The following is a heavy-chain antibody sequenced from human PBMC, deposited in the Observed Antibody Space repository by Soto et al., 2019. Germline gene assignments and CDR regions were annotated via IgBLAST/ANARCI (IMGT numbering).Heavy chain of an antibody. CDR1: GFSFSSYG. Sequence: QVQLVESGGGVVQPGRSLTLSCEASGFSFSSYGMHWVRQAPGKGLEWVAIIWYDGSDKYYADSVRGRFTISRDNSKNTLYLQMNSLRVEDTAVYYCETEELGRTGSAFDYWCQGTLVTVSS. CDR3: ETEELGRTGSAFDY. J-gene: IGHJ4*02. D-gene: IGHD7-27*01. V-gene: IGHV3-33*01. CDR2: IWYDGSDK.